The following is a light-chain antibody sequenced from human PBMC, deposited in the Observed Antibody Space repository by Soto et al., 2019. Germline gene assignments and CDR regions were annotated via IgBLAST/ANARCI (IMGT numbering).Light chain of an antibody. Sequence: QAALTQPPSASGSPGQSVTISCTGTSSDVGAYNYVSWYQQHPGRAPKLMISEVSNLPSGVSNRFSGSKSGHTASLTISGLQAEDEADYYCSSYTAGGTIFGTGTKVTVL. J-gene: IGLJ1*01. V-gene: IGLV2-14*01. CDR2: EVS. CDR3: SSYTAGGTI. CDR1: SSDVGAYNY.